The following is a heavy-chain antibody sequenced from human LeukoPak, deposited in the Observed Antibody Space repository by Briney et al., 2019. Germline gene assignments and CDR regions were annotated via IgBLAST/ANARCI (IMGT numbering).Heavy chain of an antibody. D-gene: IGHD4/OR15-4a*01. CDR2: VDPEDGET. J-gene: IGHJ4*02. V-gene: IGHV1-69-2*01. CDR3: ATGGAQGFDY. Sequence: GASVKISCKVSGYTFTDYYMHWVQQAPGKGLEWMGLVDPEDGETIYAEKFQGRVTITADTSTDTAYMELRSLRSEYTAVYYCATGGAQGFDYWGQGTLVTVSS. CDR1: GYTFTDYY.